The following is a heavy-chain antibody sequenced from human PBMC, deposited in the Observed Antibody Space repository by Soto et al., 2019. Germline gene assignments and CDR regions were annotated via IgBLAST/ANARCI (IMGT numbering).Heavy chain of an antibody. CDR3: ARDVGATVSRADP. CDR1: GYTFTSYG. V-gene: IGHV1-18*04. J-gene: IGHJ5*02. CDR2: ISAYNGNT. D-gene: IGHD1-26*01. Sequence: ASVKVSCKASGYTFTSYGISWVRQAPGQGLELMGWISAYNGNTNYAQKLQGRVTMTTAXXXXXAXMXLXXXXSDXTAVYYCARDVGATVSRADPWGQGSLVTVSS.